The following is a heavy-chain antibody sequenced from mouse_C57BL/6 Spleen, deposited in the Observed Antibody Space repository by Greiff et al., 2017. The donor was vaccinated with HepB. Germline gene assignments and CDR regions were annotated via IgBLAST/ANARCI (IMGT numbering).Heavy chain of an antibody. V-gene: IGHV2-2*01. CDR1: GFSLTSYG. CDR2: IWSGGST. D-gene: IGHD1-1*01. CDR3: ASPYYYGSSYYAMDY. J-gene: IGHJ4*01. Sequence: VHLVESGPGLVQPSQSLSITCTVSGFSLTSYGVHWVRQSPGKGLEWLGVIWSGGSTDYNAAFISRLSISKDNSKSQVFFKMNSLQADDTAIYYCASPYYYGSSYYAMDYWGQGTSVTVSS.